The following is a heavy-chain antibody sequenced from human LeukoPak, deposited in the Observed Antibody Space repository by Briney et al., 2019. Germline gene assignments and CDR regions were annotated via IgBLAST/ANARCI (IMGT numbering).Heavy chain of an antibody. J-gene: IGHJ4*02. V-gene: IGHV4-34*01. CDR2: INHSGST. CDR3: ARGDTVGYYFDY. Sequence: SETLSLTCAVYGGSFSGYYWSWIRQPPGKGLEWIGEINHSGSTDYNPSLKSRVTISVDTSKNQFSLKLSSVTAADTAAYYCARGDTVGYYFDYWGQGTLVTVSS. CDR1: GGSFSGYY. D-gene: IGHD5-12*01.